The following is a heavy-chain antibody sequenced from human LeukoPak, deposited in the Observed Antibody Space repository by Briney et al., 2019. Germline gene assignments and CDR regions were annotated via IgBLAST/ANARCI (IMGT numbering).Heavy chain of an antibody. V-gene: IGHV4-59*01. CDR3: ARGGATYYDILAGFFDY. D-gene: IGHD3-9*01. Sequence: PSETLSLTCTVSGGSISSYYWSWIRQPPGKGLEWIGYIYYSGSTNYNPSLKSRVTISVDTSKNQISLKLTSMTAADTAVYYCARGGATYYDILAGFFDYWGQGTLVSVSS. J-gene: IGHJ4*02. CDR1: GGSISSYY. CDR2: IYYSGST.